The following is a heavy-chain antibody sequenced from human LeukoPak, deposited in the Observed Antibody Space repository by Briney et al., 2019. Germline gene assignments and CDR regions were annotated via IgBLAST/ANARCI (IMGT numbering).Heavy chain of an antibody. Sequence: GSLRLSRAASGFSFSTSGMHWIRQPPGKGLEWVAFIQSHGRNEYYADSLKGRFNISRDNSKSTVHLQMNSLRAEDTAVYYCAKDHDSGSFYWGQGTLVTVSS. CDR1: GFSFSTSG. CDR3: AKDHDSGSFY. D-gene: IGHD1-26*01. V-gene: IGHV3-30*02. J-gene: IGHJ4*02. CDR2: IQSHGRNE.